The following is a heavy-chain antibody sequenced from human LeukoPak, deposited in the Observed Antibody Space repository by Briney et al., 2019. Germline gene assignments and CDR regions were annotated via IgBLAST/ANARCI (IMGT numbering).Heavy chain of an antibody. CDR3: EGSAGY. V-gene: IGHV3-7*01. CDR2: IKRDVSEK. CDR1: GFTFSNSW. J-gene: IGHJ4*02. Sequence: PGGSLRLSCAASGFTFSNSWMSWVRQAPGKGLEWVANIKRDVSEKHYVDSVKGRFTISRDNAKSSLFLQMNSLRAEDTAVYYCEGSAGYWGQGALVTVSS.